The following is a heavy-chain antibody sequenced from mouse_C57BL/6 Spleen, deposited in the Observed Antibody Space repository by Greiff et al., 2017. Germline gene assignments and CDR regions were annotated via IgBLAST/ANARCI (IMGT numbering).Heavy chain of an antibody. CDR3: ARPYYYGSSFDY. V-gene: IGHV5-17*01. D-gene: IGHD1-1*01. CDR1: GFTFSDYG. J-gene: IGHJ2*01. CDR2: ISSGSSTI. Sequence: EVHLVESGGGLVKPGGSLKLSCAASGFTFSDYGMHWVRQAPEKGLEWVAYISSGSSTIYYADTVKGRFTISRDNAKNTLFLQMTILRSEDTAMYYCARPYYYGSSFDYWGQGTTLTVSS.